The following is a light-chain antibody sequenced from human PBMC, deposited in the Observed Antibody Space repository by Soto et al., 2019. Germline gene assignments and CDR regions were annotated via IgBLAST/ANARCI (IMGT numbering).Light chain of an antibody. CDR1: SSDVGGYNY. Sequence: QYVLTQPASVSGSPGQSITISCTGTSSDVGGYNYVSCYQQHPGKAPKLMIYDVSNRPSGVSNRFSGSKSGNTASLTISGLQAEDEADYYCSSYTSSRTRVFGTGTKVTVL. CDR2: DVS. J-gene: IGLJ1*01. CDR3: SSYTSSRTRV. V-gene: IGLV2-14*01.